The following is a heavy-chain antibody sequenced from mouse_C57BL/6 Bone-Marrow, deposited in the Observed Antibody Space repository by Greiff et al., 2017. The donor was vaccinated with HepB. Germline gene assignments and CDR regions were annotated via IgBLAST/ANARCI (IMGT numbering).Heavy chain of an antibody. Sequence: QVQLQQSGPGLVQPSQILSITCTVSGFSLTSYGVHWVRQSPGKGLEWLGVIWSGGSTDYNAALISRLSISKDNSKSQVFFKMNSLQADDTAIYYCAMGYDYDGSFAYWGQGTLVTVSA. D-gene: IGHD2-4*01. CDR2: IWSGGST. CDR1: GFSLTSYG. V-gene: IGHV2-2*01. CDR3: AMGYDYDGSFAY. J-gene: IGHJ3*01.